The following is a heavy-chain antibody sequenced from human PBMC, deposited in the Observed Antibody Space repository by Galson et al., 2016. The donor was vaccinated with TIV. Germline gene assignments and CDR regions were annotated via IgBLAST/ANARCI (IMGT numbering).Heavy chain of an antibody. CDR2: FDPEVQKT. D-gene: IGHD3-16*02. CDR3: ATGAWFPGLSLDN. Sequence: SVKVSCKVSGDSLSEIVIHWVRQAPGKGLEWMGGFDPEVQKTIYAQKMQGRVTMTADTSTDTAYMELGSLRLEDPAVYYCATGAWFPGLSLDNWGQGTLIIVSS. J-gene: IGHJ4*02. CDR1: GDSLSEIV. V-gene: IGHV1-24*01.